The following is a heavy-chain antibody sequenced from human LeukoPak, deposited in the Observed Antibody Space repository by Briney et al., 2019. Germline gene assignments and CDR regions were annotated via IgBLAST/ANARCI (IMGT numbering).Heavy chain of an antibody. CDR3: ARGGEYQLLYDYFDY. D-gene: IGHD2-2*02. CDR1: GFTFSSYA. J-gene: IGHJ4*02. V-gene: IGHV3-48*01. CDR2: ISSSSSTI. Sequence: PGGSLRLSCAASGFTFSSYAMSWVRQAPGKGLEWVSYISSSSSTIYYADSVKGRFTISRDNAKNSLYLQMNSLRAEDTAVYYCARGGEYQLLYDYFDYWGQGTLVTVSS.